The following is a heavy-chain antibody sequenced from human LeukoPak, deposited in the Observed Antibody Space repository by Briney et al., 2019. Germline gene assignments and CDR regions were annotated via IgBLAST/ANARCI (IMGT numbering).Heavy chain of an antibody. D-gene: IGHD2-15*01. CDR2: ISGSGGST. Sequence: GGSLRLSCAASGFTFSSYAMSWVRQAPGKELEWVSAISGSGGSTYYADSVKGRFTISRDNSKNTLYLQMNSLRAEDTAIYYCAKNGDRGAYCSGGSCYPYYYYYIDVWGKGTTVTISS. V-gene: IGHV3-23*01. CDR3: AKNGDRGAYCSGGSCYPYYYYYIDV. CDR1: GFTFSSYA. J-gene: IGHJ6*03.